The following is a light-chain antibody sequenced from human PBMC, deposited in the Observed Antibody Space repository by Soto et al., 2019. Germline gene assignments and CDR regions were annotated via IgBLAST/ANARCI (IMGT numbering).Light chain of an antibody. Sequence: QSDLTQPAAVSGSPGQSITISCTGTSSDVGSYNLVSWYQHHPGKAPKVMIFEVSKRPSGISNRFSGSKSGNTASLTISGLQAEDEADYYCCSYAGRDTLLFGGGTKLTVL. V-gene: IGLV2-23*02. CDR3: CSYAGRDTLL. CDR2: EVS. CDR1: SSDVGSYNL. J-gene: IGLJ2*01.